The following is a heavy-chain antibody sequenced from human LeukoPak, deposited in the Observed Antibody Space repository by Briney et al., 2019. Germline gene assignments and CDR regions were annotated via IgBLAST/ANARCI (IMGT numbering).Heavy chain of an antibody. CDR1: GFTFSSYG. CDR2: ISYDGSNK. J-gene: IGHJ4*02. CDR3: AKGYSNYYDSSGYYLLSR. V-gene: IGHV3-30*18. D-gene: IGHD3-22*01. Sequence: GGSLRLSCAASGFTFSSYGMHWVRQAPGKGLEWVAVISYDGSNKYYADSVKGRFTIPRDNSKNTLYLQMNSLRAEDTAVYYCAKGYSNYYDSSGYYLLSRWGQGTLVTVSS.